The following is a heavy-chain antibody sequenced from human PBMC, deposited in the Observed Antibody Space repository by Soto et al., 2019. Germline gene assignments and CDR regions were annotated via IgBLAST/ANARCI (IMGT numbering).Heavy chain of an antibody. CDR3: ARTPGSGPGFAWYMDV. J-gene: IGHJ6*03. CDR2: ISSSSSTI. CDR1: GFTFSSYS. V-gene: IGHV3-48*02. D-gene: IGHD3-10*01. Sequence: GGSLRLSCAASGFTFSSYSMNWVRQAPGKGLEWVSYISSSSSTIYYADSVKGRFTISRDNAKNALYLQMNSLRDEDTAVYYCARTPGSGPGFAWYMDVWGKGTTVTVSS.